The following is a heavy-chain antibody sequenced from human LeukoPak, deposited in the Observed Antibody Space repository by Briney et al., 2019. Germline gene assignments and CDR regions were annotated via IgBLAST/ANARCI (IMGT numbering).Heavy chain of an antibody. CDR1: GFTFSNYG. CDR2: ISSSSSTI. D-gene: IGHD1-26*01. Sequence: GGSLRLSCAASGFTFSNYGMNWVRQAPGKGLEWVSYISSSSSTIYYADSVKGRFTISRDNAQNSLYLQMNSLRAEDTAVYYCARDPGGSYYGYWGQGTLVAVSS. CDR3: ARDPGGSYYGY. J-gene: IGHJ4*02. V-gene: IGHV3-48*01.